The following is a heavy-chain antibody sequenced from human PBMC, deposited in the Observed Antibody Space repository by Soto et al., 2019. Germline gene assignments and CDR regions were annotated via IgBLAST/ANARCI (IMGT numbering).Heavy chain of an antibody. J-gene: IGHJ5*02. CDR2: INPNSGGT. Sequence: VKVSCKASGYTFTGYYMHWVRQAPGQGLEWMGWINPNSGGTNYAQKFQGWVTMTRDTSISTAYMELSRLRSDDTAVYYCATSRPYCSSTSCYEGWFDPWGQGTLVTVSS. CDR1: GYTFTGYY. CDR3: ATSRPYCSSTSCYEGWFDP. V-gene: IGHV1-2*04. D-gene: IGHD2-2*01.